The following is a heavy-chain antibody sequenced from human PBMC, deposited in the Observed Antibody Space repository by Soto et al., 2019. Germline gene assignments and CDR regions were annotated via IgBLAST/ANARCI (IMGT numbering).Heavy chain of an antibody. J-gene: IGHJ4*02. CDR3: ARDPFQVFGY. V-gene: IGHV3-66*01. CDR1: GFTVSNNY. CDR2: IFSDGST. Sequence: EVQVVESGGGLVQPGGSLRLSCAASGFTVSNNYMSWVRQAPGKGLEWISVIFSDGSTYYADSVKGRFTISRDNSENTLYLQIKSLKAEDTAVYYCARDPFQVFGYWGQGTLVTVSS.